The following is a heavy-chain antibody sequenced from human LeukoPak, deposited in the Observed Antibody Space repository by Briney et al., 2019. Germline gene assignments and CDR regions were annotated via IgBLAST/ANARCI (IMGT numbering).Heavy chain of an antibody. Sequence: PGGSLRLSCAASGFTVSSNYMSWVRQAPGKGLEWVSIIYSGGSTFYADSVKGRFTISRDNSKNTLYLQMNSLRAEDTAVYYCATTRGWGDYEYFDYWGQGTLVTVSS. CDR3: ATTRGWGDYEYFDY. CDR2: IYSGGST. J-gene: IGHJ4*02. CDR1: GFTVSSNY. V-gene: IGHV3-53*01. D-gene: IGHD4-17*01.